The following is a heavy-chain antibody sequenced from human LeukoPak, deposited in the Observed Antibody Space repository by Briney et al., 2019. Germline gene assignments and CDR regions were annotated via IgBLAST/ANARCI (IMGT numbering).Heavy chain of an antibody. D-gene: IGHD6-19*01. J-gene: IGHJ6*02. CDR3: ARDDGAGVYYYYGMDV. CDR1: GYTFTSYD. Sequence: ASVKVSCKASGYTFTSYDINWVRQATGQGLEWMGWMNPNSGNTGYAQKFQGRVTMTRNTSISTAYMELSSLGSEDTAVYYCARDDGAGVYYYYGMDVWGQGTTVTVSS. CDR2: MNPNSGNT. V-gene: IGHV1-8*01.